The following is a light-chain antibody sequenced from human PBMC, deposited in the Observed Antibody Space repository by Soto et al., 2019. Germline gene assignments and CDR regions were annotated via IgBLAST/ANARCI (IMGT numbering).Light chain of an antibody. CDR1: SSDVGVYNY. J-gene: IGLJ7*01. CDR3: CSYAGSSLWV. CDR2: DVI. Sequence: QPVLTQPRSVSGSPGQSVTISCTGTSSDVGVYNYVSWYQQHPGKAPQLVIYDVIKRPSGVPYRFSGSKSGNTASLTISGLQAEDEADYYCCSYAGSSLWVFGGGTQLTVL. V-gene: IGLV2-11*01.